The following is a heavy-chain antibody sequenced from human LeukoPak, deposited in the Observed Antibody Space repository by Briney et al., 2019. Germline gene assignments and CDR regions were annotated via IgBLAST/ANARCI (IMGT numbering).Heavy chain of an antibody. D-gene: IGHD3-22*01. CDR2: ISGSAFST. CDR3: ANRNYYDSRGYYQYYFDY. J-gene: IGHJ4*02. V-gene: IGHV3-23*01. Sequence: GRSLRLSCTASGISVSNYAMSWVRQAPGKGLEWVSTISGSAFSTSYADSVKGRFTISRDNSKNTLYLQMNSLRVEDTAVYYCANRNYYDSRGYYQYYFDYWGQGALVTVSS. CDR1: GISVSNYA.